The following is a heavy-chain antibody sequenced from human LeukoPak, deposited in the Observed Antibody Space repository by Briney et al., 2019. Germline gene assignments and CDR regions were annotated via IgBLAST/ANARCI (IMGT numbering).Heavy chain of an antibody. Sequence: PSETLSLTCAVYGGSFTDYYWTWIRQPPGKGLEWVGEINHSGSTNYNSSLKSRVTMSVDTSKNQISLKLSSVTAADTAVYYCARAKEYGYNYGPGFGFDPWGQGTLVTVSS. CDR1: GGSFTDYY. D-gene: IGHD5-18*01. CDR2: INHSGST. CDR3: ARAKEYGYNYGPGFGFDP. V-gene: IGHV4-34*01. J-gene: IGHJ5*02.